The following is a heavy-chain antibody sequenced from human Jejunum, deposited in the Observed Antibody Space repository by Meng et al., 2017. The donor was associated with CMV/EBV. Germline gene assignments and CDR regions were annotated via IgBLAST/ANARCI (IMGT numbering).Heavy chain of an antibody. J-gene: IGHJ4*02. CDR2: IYYSGST. CDR3: ARVGACSGGSCYFRLFDY. Sequence: VHLQEAGPGLVKPSQTLSLTCTVSGGSISNADYYWSWIRQPPGKGLEWIGYIYYSGSTYYNPSLKSRVTMSVDTSKNQFSLKLSSVTDADTVVYYCARVGACSGGSCYFRLFDYWGQGMLVTVSS. V-gene: IGHV4-30-4*01. CDR1: GGSISNADYY. D-gene: IGHD2-15*01.